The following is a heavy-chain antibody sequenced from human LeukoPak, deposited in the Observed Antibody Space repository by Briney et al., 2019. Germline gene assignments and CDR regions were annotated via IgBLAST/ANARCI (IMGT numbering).Heavy chain of an antibody. CDR1: GDSVSSKSAT. J-gene: IGHJ3*02. D-gene: IGHD6-13*01. V-gene: IGHV6-1*01. CDR2: TYYRSKWSY. Sequence: SQTLSLTCAISGDSVSSKSATWNWIRQSPSRGLEWLGRTYYRSKWSYDYVVSVKGRITIKPDTSKNQFSVQMNSVTPEDTAVYYCARAKDMTVAGTNALDIWGQGTMVTVSS. CDR3: ARAKDMTVAGTNALDI.